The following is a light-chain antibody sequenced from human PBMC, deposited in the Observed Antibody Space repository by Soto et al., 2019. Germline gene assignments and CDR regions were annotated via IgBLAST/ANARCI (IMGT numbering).Light chain of an antibody. Sequence: DIVMTQTPLSLSVTPGQPASISCKSSQSLLFSDANTYLYWYLQRPGQPPQLLISEVFNRFSGVPDRFSGSGSGTDVTLTISRVEAEDVGIYYCMQSIQLPPTFGPGTKVDIK. CDR3: MQSIQLPPT. J-gene: IGKJ3*01. V-gene: IGKV2D-29*01. CDR2: EVF. CDR1: QSLLFSDANTY.